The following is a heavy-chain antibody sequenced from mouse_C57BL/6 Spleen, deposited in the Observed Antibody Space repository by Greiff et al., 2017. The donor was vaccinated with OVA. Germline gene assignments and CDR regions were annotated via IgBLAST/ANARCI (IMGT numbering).Heavy chain of an antibody. Sequence: VQLQQPGAELVMPGASVKLSCKASGYTFTSYWMHWVKQRPGQGLEWIGEIAPSDSYTNYNQKFKGKSTLTVDKSSSTAYMQLSSLTSEDSAVYYCARRKVTDYFDYWGQGTTLTVSS. D-gene: IGHD2-3*01. J-gene: IGHJ2*01. V-gene: IGHV1-69*01. CDR1: GYTFTSYW. CDR3: ARRKVTDYFDY. CDR2: IAPSDSYT.